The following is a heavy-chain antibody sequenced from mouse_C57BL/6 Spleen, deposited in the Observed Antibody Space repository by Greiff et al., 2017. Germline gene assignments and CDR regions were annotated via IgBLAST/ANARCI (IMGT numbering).Heavy chain of an antibody. CDR1: GYTFTSYW. J-gene: IGHJ1*03. D-gene: IGHD1-1*01. Sequence: QVQLKQPGAELVMPGASVKLSCKASGYTFTSYWMHWVKQRPGQGLEWIGEIDPSDSYTNYNQKFKGKSTLTVDKSSSTAYMQLSSLTSEDSAVYYCALITTVVARYWYFDVWGTGTTVTVSS. CDR2: IDPSDSYT. CDR3: ALITTVVARYWYFDV. V-gene: IGHV1-69*01.